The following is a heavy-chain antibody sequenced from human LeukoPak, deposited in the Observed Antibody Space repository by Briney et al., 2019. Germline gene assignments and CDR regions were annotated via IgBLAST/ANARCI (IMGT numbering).Heavy chain of an antibody. J-gene: IGHJ4*02. CDR1: GYTFTSYA. Sequence: EASVKVSCKASGYTFTSYAMHWVRQAPGQRLEWMGWINAGNGNTKYSQKFQGRVTITRDTSASTAYMELSSLRSEDTAVYYCARHRRGSPYYFDYWGQGTLVTVSS. D-gene: IGHD3-16*01. CDR3: ARHRRGSPYYFDY. CDR2: INAGNGNT. V-gene: IGHV1-3*01.